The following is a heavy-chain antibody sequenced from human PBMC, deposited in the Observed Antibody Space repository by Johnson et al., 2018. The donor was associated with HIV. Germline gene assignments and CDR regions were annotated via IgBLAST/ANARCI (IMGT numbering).Heavy chain of an antibody. D-gene: IGHD5-18*01. CDR2: IRYDGGDK. CDR1: GFNFNNYG. V-gene: IGHV3-30*02. J-gene: IGHJ3*01. CDR3: AKGEAQEGWIQLQAYAFDF. Sequence: QVQLVESGGGVVQPGGSLRLSCAASGFNFNNYGMHWVRQAPGKGLEWVAFIRYDGGDKYYADSVKGRFTISRDISKNTLYLQIDSRRPEDSCVYYCAKGEAQEGWIQLQAYAFDFWGQGTMVTVSS.